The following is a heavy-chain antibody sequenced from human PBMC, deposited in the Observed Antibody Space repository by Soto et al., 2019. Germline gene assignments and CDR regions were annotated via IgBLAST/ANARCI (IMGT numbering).Heavy chain of an antibody. Sequence: PSVTLSVTYAVDGGNFIGYYGSWIRQPTGKGLEWIGEINHSGSTNYNPSLKSRVTISVDTSKNQFSLKLSSVTAADTAVYYCARGRSREYQLLLMRYYYGMDVWGQGTTVTVSS. D-gene: IGHD2-2*01. V-gene: IGHV4-34*01. CDR2: INHSGST. CDR1: GGNFIGYY. CDR3: ARGRSREYQLLLMRYYYGMDV. J-gene: IGHJ6*02.